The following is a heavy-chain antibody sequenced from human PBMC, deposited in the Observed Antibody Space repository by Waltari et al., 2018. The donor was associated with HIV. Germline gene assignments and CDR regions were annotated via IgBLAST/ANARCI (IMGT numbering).Heavy chain of an antibody. D-gene: IGHD3-16*02. J-gene: IGHJ5*02. CDR1: NSSVSSNF. Sequence: EMNLLVVGGSLIQPGGSLRLSCFVSNSSVSSNFFAWVRLSPTRGREWVATIYPDWTTHYPNSVKDRFVISRDTSKNIVYLLMKYLLFDDSAKYFCTRGVRYLGPWGQGTQVTVSS. V-gene: IGHV3-53*05. CDR2: IYPDWTT. CDR3: TRGVRYLGP.